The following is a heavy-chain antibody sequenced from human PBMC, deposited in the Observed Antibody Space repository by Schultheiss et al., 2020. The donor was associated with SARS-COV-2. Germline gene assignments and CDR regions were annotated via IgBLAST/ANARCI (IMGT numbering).Heavy chain of an antibody. J-gene: IGHJ6*03. D-gene: IGHD5-18*01. CDR3: ARDSSWRRGFSYGPIDYYSMDV. CDR1: GGSISSYY. CDR2: IYYSGST. V-gene: IGHV4-59*01. Sequence: SETLSLTCTVSGGSISSYYWNWIRQSPGKGLEWIGNIYYSGSTKYNPSLKSRVTISLDTSKNQFSLRLSSVTAADTAVYYCARDSSWRRGFSYGPIDYYSMDVWGKGTKVTVSS.